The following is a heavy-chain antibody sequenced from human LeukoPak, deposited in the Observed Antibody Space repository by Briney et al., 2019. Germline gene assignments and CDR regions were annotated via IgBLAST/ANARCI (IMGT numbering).Heavy chain of an antibody. J-gene: IGHJ5*02. CDR2: IKQDGSDK. CDR3: AIYSTTWGWLDP. V-gene: IGHV3-7*01. Sequence: GGSLRLSCAASGFTFSSYSMNWVRQAPGKGLEWVANIKQDGSDKYYVDSVKGRFTVSRDNAKNSLFLQMNSLRAEDTAVYYCAIYSTTWGWLDPWGQGTLVAVSS. D-gene: IGHD4-4*01. CDR1: GFTFSSYS.